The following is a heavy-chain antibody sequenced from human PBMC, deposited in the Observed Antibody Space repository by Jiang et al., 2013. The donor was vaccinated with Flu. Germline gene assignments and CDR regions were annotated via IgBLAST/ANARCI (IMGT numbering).Heavy chain of an antibody. V-gene: IGHV1-18*04. Sequence: GAEVKKPGASVKVSCKASGYTFTSYGISWVRQAPGQGLEWMGWISAYNGNTNYAQKLQGRVTMTTDTSTSTAYMELRSLRSDDTAVYYCARDRDHSSGWYPVAFDIWGQGTMVTVSS. CDR3: ARDRDHSSGWYPVAFDI. J-gene: IGHJ3*02. CDR2: ISAYNGNT. D-gene: IGHD6-19*01. CDR1: GYTFTSYG.